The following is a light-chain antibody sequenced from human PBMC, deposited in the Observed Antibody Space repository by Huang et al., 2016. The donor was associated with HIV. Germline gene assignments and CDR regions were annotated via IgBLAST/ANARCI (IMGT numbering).Light chain of an antibody. V-gene: IGKV3-11*01. CDR2: DAS. Sequence: EVVLTQSPATLSLSPGERATLSCRASQSVTTYLAWYQQQPGQAPRLLIFDASNRATGIPARFSGSGSGTDFTLTISSLEPEDFAVYYCQQRYNWPPITFGQGTRLEIK. J-gene: IGKJ5*01. CDR1: QSVTTY. CDR3: QQRYNWPPIT.